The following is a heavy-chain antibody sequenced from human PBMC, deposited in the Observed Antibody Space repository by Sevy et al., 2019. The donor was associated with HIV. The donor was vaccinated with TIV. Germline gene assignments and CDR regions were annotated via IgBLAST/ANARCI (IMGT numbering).Heavy chain of an antibody. CDR1: GGTLSSYA. V-gene: IGHV1-69*06. Sequence: ASVKVSCKASGGTLSSYAISWVRQAPRQGLEWMGGIIPIFGTANYAQKFQGRVTITADKSTSTAYMELSSLRSEDTAVYYCARDGGSGSYYNSPPHYYYMDVWGKGTTVTVSS. D-gene: IGHD3-10*01. CDR2: IIPIFGTA. CDR3: ARDGGSGSYYNSPPHYYYMDV. J-gene: IGHJ6*03.